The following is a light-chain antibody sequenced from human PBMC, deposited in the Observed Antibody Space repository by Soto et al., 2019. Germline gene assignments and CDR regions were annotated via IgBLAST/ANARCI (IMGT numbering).Light chain of an antibody. CDR1: SSNIGNNY. J-gene: IGLJ1*01. CDR2: DNN. V-gene: IGLV1-51*01. CDR3: GTWDSSLGAYV. Sequence: QCVLTQPASLSAAPGQKVTISCSGSSSNIGNNYVSWYQQLPGTAPKLLIYDNNKRPSGIPDRFSGSKSGTSATLGITGLQTGDEADYYCGTWDSSLGAYVFRTGTKVTVL.